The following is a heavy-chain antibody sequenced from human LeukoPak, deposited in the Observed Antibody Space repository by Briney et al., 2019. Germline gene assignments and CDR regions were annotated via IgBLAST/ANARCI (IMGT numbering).Heavy chain of an antibody. CDR1: GAAISTYF. J-gene: IGHJ5*02. CDR3: ARDFWSGSVGFDP. CDR2: IYSSGST. D-gene: IGHD3-3*01. Sequence: SETLSLTCTVSGAAISTYFWSWIRQSPGKGLEWIGYIYSSGSTKYNPSLKSRVTISVDKSKNQFALTLRSLTAADTAVYYCARDFWSGSVGFDPWGQGTLVTVSS. V-gene: IGHV4-59*01.